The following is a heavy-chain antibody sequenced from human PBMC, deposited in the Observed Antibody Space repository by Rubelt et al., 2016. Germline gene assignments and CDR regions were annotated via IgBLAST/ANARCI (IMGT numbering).Heavy chain of an antibody. CDR1: GYTFSNYY. D-gene: IGHD2-21*02. V-gene: IGHV1-46*01. CDR2: INPSGGST. Sequence: QVQVVQSGAEVEKPGASVKVSCKASGYTFSNYYMHWVRQAPGQGLEWMGIINPSGGSTNYAQKFQGRVTMTRDTSISTADMELSSLTAEETALYDCAKAVRVTARNGTEIHYYFDNWGQGALVTVSS. CDR3: AKAVRVTARNGTEIHYYFDN. J-gene: IGHJ4*02.